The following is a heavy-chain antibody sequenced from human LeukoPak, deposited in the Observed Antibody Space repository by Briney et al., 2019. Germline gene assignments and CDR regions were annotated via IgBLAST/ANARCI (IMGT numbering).Heavy chain of an antibody. V-gene: IGHV3-64*01. J-gene: IGHJ3*02. CDR2: VSSDGGST. CDR1: KFTFRTYA. D-gene: IGHD3-22*01. CDR3: AREGYDTGFDI. Sequence: GGSLRLSCAASKFTFRTYAMHWVRQAPGKGLEYVSAVSSDGGSTYCANSVKGRFTISRDNSKNTLYLQMGSLRAEDMAVYYCAREGYDTGFDIWGQGTMVTVSS.